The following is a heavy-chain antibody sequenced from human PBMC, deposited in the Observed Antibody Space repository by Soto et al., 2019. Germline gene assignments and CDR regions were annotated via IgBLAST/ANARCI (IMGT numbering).Heavy chain of an antibody. Sequence: LRLSCAASGFTFSDYWMTWVRQAPGKGLEWVANIKQDGSEKYYVDSVKGRFTISRDNTKNSLYLQMNSLRDEDTAVYYCARGSRGFDYWGQGTLVTVSS. CDR1: GFTFSDYW. CDR2: IKQDGSEK. CDR3: ARGSRGFDY. J-gene: IGHJ4*02. V-gene: IGHV3-7*01.